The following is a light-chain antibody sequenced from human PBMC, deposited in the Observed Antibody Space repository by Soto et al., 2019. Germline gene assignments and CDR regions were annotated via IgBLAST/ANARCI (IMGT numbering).Light chain of an antibody. CDR2: AAS. J-gene: IGKJ1*01. CDR1: QSVSSN. V-gene: IGKV3-15*01. Sequence: EIVLTQSPATLSLSPGERATLSCRASQSVSSNLAWYQQKPGQAPRLLIYAASTRATGIPARFSGSGSGTEFTLTISSLQSEDFAVYYCQQYNNWLTWTFGQGTKVDIK. CDR3: QQYNNWLTWT.